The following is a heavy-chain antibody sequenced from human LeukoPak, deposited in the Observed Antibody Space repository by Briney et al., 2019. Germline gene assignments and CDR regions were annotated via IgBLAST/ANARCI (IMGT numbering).Heavy chain of an antibody. CDR2: IYYSGST. D-gene: IGHD5-24*01. J-gene: IGHJ4*02. V-gene: IGHV4-39*01. Sequence: SETLSLTCTVSGGSISSSSYYWDWIREPPGKGLEWIGSIYYSGSTYYNPSLKSRVTISVDTSKKQLSLKLSSVTAADTAVYYCARQDDYNFDYWGQGTLVTVSS. CDR3: ARQDDYNFDY. CDR1: GGSISSSSYY.